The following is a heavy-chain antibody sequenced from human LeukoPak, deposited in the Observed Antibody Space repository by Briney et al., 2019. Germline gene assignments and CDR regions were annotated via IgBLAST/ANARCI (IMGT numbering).Heavy chain of an antibody. Sequence: PSETLSLTCTVSGGSISSSGYYWGWIRQPPGKGLEWIGSIYYSGSTYYNPSLKSRVTISVDTSKNQFSLKLSSVTAADTAVYYCARQVVRGNNWFDPWGQGTLVTVSS. J-gene: IGHJ5*02. CDR2: IYYSGST. CDR1: GGSISSSGYY. CDR3: ARQVVRGNNWFDP. D-gene: IGHD3-10*01. V-gene: IGHV4-39*07.